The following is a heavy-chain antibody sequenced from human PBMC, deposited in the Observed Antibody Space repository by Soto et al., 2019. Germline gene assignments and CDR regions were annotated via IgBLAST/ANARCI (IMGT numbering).Heavy chain of an antibody. CDR1: GGTFSSYA. Sequence: ASVKVSCKASGGTFSSYAISWVRQAPGQGLEWMGGIIPIFGTANYAQKFQGRVTITADKSTSTAYMELSSLRSEDTAVYYCARVRAYDFWSGYSSPLYYYYGMDVWGQGTTVTVSS. D-gene: IGHD3-3*01. J-gene: IGHJ6*02. V-gene: IGHV1-69*06. CDR2: IIPIFGTA. CDR3: ARVRAYDFWSGYSSPLYYYYGMDV.